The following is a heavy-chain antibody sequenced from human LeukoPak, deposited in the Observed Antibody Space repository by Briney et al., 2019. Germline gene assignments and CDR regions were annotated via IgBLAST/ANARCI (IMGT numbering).Heavy chain of an antibody. CDR1: GGSFSGYY. D-gene: IGHD6-13*01. V-gene: IGHV4-34*01. J-gene: IGHJ4*02. CDR2: IYYSGST. CDR3: ARVPADRFDY. Sequence: SETLSLTCAVYGGSFSGYYWSWIRQPPGKGLEWIGSIYYSGSTYYNPSLKSRVTISVDTSKNQFSLKLSSVTAADTAVYYCARVPADRFDYWGQGTLVTVSS.